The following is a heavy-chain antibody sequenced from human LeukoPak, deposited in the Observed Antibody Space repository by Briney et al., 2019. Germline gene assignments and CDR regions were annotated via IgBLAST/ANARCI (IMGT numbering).Heavy chain of an antibody. J-gene: IGHJ5*02. V-gene: IGHV3-30*03. Sequence: GGSLRLSCAVFGFSLSSYGMHWVRQAPGKGLEWVAAISHDERYLMYADSVKGRFTISRDNAKNEVYLQMNSLRAEDTAVYYCVRDGGVDRLGVAVTDGFDPWGQGTLVSVSS. CDR1: GFSLSSYG. CDR2: ISHDERYL. CDR3: VRDGGVDRLGVAVTDGFDP. D-gene: IGHD6-19*01.